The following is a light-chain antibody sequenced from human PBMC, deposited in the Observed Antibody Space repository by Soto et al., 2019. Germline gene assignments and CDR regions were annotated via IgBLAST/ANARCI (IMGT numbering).Light chain of an antibody. J-gene: IGKJ4*01. CDR1: QSISSW. V-gene: IGKV1-5*03. Sequence: DIQMTQSPSTLSASVGDRVTITCRASQSISSWLAWYQQKPGKAPKLLIYKASRIESGVPSRFSGSGSGTEFTLTISSLQPDDFATYYCQQYNSYLLTFGGGTKVEIK. CDR3: QQYNSYLLT. CDR2: KAS.